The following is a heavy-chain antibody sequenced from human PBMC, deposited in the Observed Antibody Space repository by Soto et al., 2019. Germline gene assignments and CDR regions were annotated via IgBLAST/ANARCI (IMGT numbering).Heavy chain of an antibody. D-gene: IGHD2-15*01. CDR2: IYYSGTT. Sequence: QVQLQESGPGLVKPSQTLSLTCTVSGASVSSGDSYWHWIRQHPGRGLEWIGYIYYSGTTYYSPSLKSRVTISVDTSKNQFSLGLSSVTAADTAVYYCARDSSQRYGIDYWGQGTLVTVSS. V-gene: IGHV4-31*03. CDR3: ARDSSQRYGIDY. CDR1: GASVSSGDSY. J-gene: IGHJ4*02.